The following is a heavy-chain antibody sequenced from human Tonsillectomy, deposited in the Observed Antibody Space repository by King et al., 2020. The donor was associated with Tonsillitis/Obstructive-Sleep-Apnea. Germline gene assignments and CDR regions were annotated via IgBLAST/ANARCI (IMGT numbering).Heavy chain of an antibody. CDR3: ARDIVVVVAARGSNWFDP. D-gene: IGHD2-15*01. CDR2: INPSGGST. J-gene: IGHJ5*02. V-gene: IGHV1-46*01. Sequence: QLVQSGAEVKKPGASVKVSCKASGYTFTSYSMHWVRQAPGQGLEWMGIINPSGGSTSYAQKFQGRVTMTRDTSTSTVYMELSSLRSEDTAVYYCARDIVVVVAARGSNWFDPWGQGTLVTVSS. CDR1: GYTFTSYS.